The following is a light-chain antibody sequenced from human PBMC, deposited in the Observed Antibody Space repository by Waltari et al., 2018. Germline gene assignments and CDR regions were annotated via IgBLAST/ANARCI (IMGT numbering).Light chain of an antibody. Sequence: EVVLTQSPGTLSLSPGERATLSCRASQNIGKYLVWYQQRPGQPPRLIMYAASTRATGIPDRFSGSGYGTDFSLTISRLEPEDFAVYYCQNHERLPATFGQGTKVEIK. CDR3: QNHERLPAT. J-gene: IGKJ1*01. CDR2: AAS. CDR1: QNIGKY. V-gene: IGKV3-20*01.